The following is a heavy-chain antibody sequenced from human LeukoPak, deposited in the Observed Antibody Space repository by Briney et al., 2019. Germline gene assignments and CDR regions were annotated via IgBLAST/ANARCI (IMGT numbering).Heavy chain of an antibody. CDR3: TTYGSGRKFDY. Sequence: GGSLRLSCAASGFSFSDAWMSWVRQIPGKGLEWVGRIESKTDGGTTDYAAPVKGRFTISRDDSTNTLYLQMNSLKSEDTAVYYCTTYGSGRKFDYWGQGILITVSS. J-gene: IGHJ4*02. D-gene: IGHD3-10*01. CDR1: GFSFSDAW. V-gene: IGHV3-15*04. CDR2: IESKTDGGTT.